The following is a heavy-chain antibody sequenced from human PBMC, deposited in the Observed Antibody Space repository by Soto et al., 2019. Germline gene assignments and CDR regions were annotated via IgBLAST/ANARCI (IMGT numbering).Heavy chain of an antibody. V-gene: IGHV4-31*03. J-gene: IGHJ4*02. CDR1: GGSISSGGYY. CDR3: ARGNSMYYGSGNSH. D-gene: IGHD3-10*01. Sequence: SETLSLTCTVSGGSISSGGYYWSWIRQHPGKGLEWIGYIYYIGSTYYNPSLKSRVTISVDTSKNQFSLKLSSVTAADTAVYYCARGNSMYYGSGNSHWGQGTLVTVSS. CDR2: IYYIGST.